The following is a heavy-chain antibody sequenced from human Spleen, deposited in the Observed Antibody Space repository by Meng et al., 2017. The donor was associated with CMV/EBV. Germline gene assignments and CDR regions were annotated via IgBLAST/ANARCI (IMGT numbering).Heavy chain of an antibody. CDR2: IWYDGSNK. Sequence: GESLKISCAASGFTFSSYGMHWVRQAPGKGLEWVALIWYDGSNKWYADSVKGRFTISRDNSKNTMSLQMNSLRAEDTAVYYCAKDGTAYYGLDVWSQGTTVTVSS. V-gene: IGHV3-33*06. CDR3: AKDGTAYYGLDV. CDR1: GFTFSSYG. J-gene: IGHJ6*02.